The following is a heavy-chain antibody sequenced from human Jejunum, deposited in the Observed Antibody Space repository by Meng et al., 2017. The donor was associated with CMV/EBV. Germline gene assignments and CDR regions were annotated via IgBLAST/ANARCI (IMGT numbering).Heavy chain of an antibody. Sequence: VRHAPGKGLEWVSGISWDSGSIGYADSVKGRFTISRDNAKKSLYLQMNNLTAADTAFYYCAKDIRYCSGGACTPGNYDYFYGMDVWGQGTTVTVSS. CDR3: AKDIRYCSGGACTPGNYDYFYGMDV. V-gene: IGHV3-9*01. CDR2: ISWDSGSI. J-gene: IGHJ6*02. D-gene: IGHD2-15*01.